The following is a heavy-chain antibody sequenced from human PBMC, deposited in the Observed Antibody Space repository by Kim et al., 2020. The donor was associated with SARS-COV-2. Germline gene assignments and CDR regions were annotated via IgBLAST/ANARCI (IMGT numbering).Heavy chain of an antibody. CDR2: ISGSGTGT. D-gene: IGHD2-2*01. CDR1: GFTFRKSA. J-gene: IGHJ2*01. Sequence: GGSLRLSCEASGFTFRKSAMSWVRQAPGKGLEWVAGISGSGTGTYYADSVKGRFTISRDNSKNILSLQMSNLRAEDTAFYYCAKHIHVTSVTFFWYFELWGRGTVVTVSS. V-gene: IGHV3-23*05. CDR3: AKHIHVTSVTFFWYFEL.